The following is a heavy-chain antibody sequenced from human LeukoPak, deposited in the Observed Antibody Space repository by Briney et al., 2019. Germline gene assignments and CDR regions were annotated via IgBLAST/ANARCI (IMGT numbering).Heavy chain of an antibody. CDR2: INPNSGGT. V-gene: IGHV1-2*04. CDR3: ARDLGGDIVVVPAAKKASYYYYYGMDV. Sequence: ASVKVSCKASGYTFTGYYMLWVRQAPGQGLERMGWINPNSGGTNYAQKFQGWVTMTRDTSISTAYMELSRLRSDDTAVYYCARDLGGDIVVVPAAKKASYYYYYGMDVWGQGTTVTVSS. CDR1: GYTFTGYY. J-gene: IGHJ6*02. D-gene: IGHD2-2*01.